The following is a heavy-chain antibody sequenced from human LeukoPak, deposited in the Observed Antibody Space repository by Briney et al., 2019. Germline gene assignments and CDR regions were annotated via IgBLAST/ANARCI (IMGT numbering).Heavy chain of an antibody. D-gene: IGHD3-22*01. J-gene: IGHJ4*02. CDR2: IYHSGST. CDR3: ARVYYDSSGYY. V-gene: IGHV4-38-2*01. Sequence: GSLRLSCAASGFTFDDYGVSWVRQAPGKGLEWIGSIYHSGSTYYNPSLKSRVTISVDTSKNQFSLKLSSVTAADTAVYYCARVYYDSSGYYWGQGTLVTVSS. CDR1: GFTFDDYG.